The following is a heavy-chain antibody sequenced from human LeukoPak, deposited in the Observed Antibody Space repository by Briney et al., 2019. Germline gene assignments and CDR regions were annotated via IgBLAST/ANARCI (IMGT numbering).Heavy chain of an antibody. D-gene: IGHD2-15*01. J-gene: IGHJ4*02. CDR2: IYYSGST. CDR3: ASQRGLRPRFDY. CDR1: GGSISSYY. Sequence: SETLSLTCTVSGGSISSYYWSWIRQPPGKGLEWIGYIYYSGSTNYNPSLKSRVTISVDRSKNQFSLKLSSVTAADTAVYYCASQRGLRPRFDYWGQGTLVTVSS. V-gene: IGHV4-59*12.